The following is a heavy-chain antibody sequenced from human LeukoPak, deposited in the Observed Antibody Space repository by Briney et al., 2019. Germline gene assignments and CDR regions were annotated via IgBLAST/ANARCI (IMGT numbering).Heavy chain of an antibody. CDR1: GFTFSSYA. Sequence: PGGSLRLSCAASGFTFSSYAMSWVRQSPGKGLEWVSAISGSGGSTYYADSVKGRFTISSDNSKNTLYLQMNSLRAEDTAVYYCAKIGANQLLGWFDPWGQGTLVTVSS. D-gene: IGHD2-2*01. CDR2: ISGSGGST. V-gene: IGHV3-23*01. CDR3: AKIGANQLLGWFDP. J-gene: IGHJ5*02.